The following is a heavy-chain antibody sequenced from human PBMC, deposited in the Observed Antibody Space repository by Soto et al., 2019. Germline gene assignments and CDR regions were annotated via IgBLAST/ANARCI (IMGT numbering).Heavy chain of an antibody. J-gene: IGHJ4*02. CDR3: ARRLYCGGDCYSGFDY. Sequence: GESLKISCKGSGYSFTSYWISWVRQMPGKGLEWMGIIYPGDSDTRYSPSFQGQVTFSADKSISTACLQWSSLKASDTAMYYCARRLYCGGDCYSGFDYWGQGTLVTVS. V-gene: IGHV5-51*01. CDR1: GYSFTSYW. CDR2: IYPGDSDT. D-gene: IGHD2-21*02.